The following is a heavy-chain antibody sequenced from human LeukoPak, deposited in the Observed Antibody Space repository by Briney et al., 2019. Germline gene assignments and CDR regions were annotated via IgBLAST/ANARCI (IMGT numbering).Heavy chain of an antibody. CDR2: IIPILGIA. CDR3: ARDPTAMVKTFDY. CDR1: GGTFSSYA. D-gene: IGHD5-18*01. J-gene: IGHJ4*02. V-gene: IGHV1-69*04. Sequence: GASVKVSCKASGGTFSSYAISWVRQAPGQGLEWMGRIIPILGIANYAQKFQGRVTITADKSTSTAYMELSSLRSEDTAVYYCARDPTAMVKTFDYWGQGTLVTVSS.